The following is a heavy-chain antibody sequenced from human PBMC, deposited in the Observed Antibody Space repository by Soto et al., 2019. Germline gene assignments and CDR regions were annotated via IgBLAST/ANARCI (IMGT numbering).Heavy chain of an antibody. V-gene: IGHV4-4*07. CDR1: GGFISSYY. D-gene: IGHD3-16*01. Sequence: PSETLSLTCTVSGGFISSYYWCWTRQPAGKGLEWIGRFYPTGKTNYNPSLQSRLTMSADTSRNQFSLNLTSVTAADTAVYYCARCGLDYGMDVWGQGTTVTVSS. CDR3: ARCGLDYGMDV. CDR2: FYPTGKT. J-gene: IGHJ6*02.